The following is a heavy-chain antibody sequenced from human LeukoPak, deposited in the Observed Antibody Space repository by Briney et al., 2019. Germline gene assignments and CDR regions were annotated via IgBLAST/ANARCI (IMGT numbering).Heavy chain of an antibody. D-gene: IGHD5-24*01. V-gene: IGHV3-23*01. CDR2: VVGGGTT. CDR3: AKDLHYNDGRWEFDP. CDR1: GFTFSTFA. Sequence: PGGSLRLSCGASGFTFSTFAMTWVRQAPGKGLEWVSGVVGGGTTYYADSVKGRFTLSKDNSKKTVYLQMNSLRVEDTAIYYCAKDLHYNDGRWEFDPWGQGTLVTVSS. J-gene: IGHJ5*02.